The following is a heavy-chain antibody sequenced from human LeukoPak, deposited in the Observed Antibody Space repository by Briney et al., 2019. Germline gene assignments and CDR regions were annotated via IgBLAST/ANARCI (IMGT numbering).Heavy chain of an antibody. V-gene: IGHV4-59*08. Sequence: PSETLSLTCAVYGGSFSGYYWSWIRQPPGKGLEWIGYIYYSGYTNYNPSLKSRVTISVDTSKNQFSLKLSSVTAADTAVYFCARGPYSYDSSGAFDIWGQGTMVTVSS. CDR1: GGSFSGYY. D-gene: IGHD3-22*01. CDR3: ARGPYSYDSSGAFDI. J-gene: IGHJ3*02. CDR2: IYYSGYT.